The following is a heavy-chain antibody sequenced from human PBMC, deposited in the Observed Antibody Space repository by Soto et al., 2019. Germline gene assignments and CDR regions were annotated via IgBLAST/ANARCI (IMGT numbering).Heavy chain of an antibody. J-gene: IGHJ4*02. CDR1: GVSIHNSHSF. CDR3: ARDRSYYGSGSYSD. CDR2: VYYSGGA. D-gene: IGHD3-10*01. V-gene: IGHV4-39*02. Sequence: SETLSLTCTVSGVSIHNSHSFWGWIRQPPGKGLEFIGTVYYSGGAHYNSSLKSRVTISVDTSKNQFSLRAEDTAVYYCARDRSYYGSGSYSDWGQGTLVTVSS.